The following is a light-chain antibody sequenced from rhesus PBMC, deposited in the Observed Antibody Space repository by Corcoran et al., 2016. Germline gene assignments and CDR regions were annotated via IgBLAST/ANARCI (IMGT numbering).Light chain of an antibody. V-gene: IGKV1-74*01. J-gene: IGKJ1*01. CDR1: ENVNNY. CDR3: QHSYGTPWT. CDR2: AAS. Sequence: DIQMTQSPSSLSASVGDRVTITCRASENVNNYLHWYQQKPGKAPKLLIYAASTLQSGVPSRFSGVGSGTDYTFTISSPQPEDVATYYCQHSYGTPWTFGQGTKVEIK.